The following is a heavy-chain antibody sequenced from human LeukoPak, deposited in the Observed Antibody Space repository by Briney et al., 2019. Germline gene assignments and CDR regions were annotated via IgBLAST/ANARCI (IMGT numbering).Heavy chain of an antibody. CDR1: GFTFDDYA. CDR2: ISWNSGSI. J-gene: IGHJ4*02. V-gene: IGHV3-9*01. Sequence: PGRSLRLSCAASGFTFDDYAMHWVRQAPGKGLEWVSGISWNSGSIGYADSVKGRFTITRDNAKNSLYLQMNSLRAEDTAVYYCAKDHGGILWYYFDYWGQGTLVTVSS. CDR3: AKDHGGILWYYFDY. D-gene: IGHD3-16*01.